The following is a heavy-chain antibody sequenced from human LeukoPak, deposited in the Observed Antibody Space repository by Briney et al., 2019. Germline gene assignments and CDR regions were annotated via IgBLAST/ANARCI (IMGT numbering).Heavy chain of an antibody. CDR1: GFTFSTYA. D-gene: IGHD2-2*01. Sequence: GGSLRLSCAAPGFTFSTYAMSWVRQAPGKGLEWVSTISGSGSSTYHADSVKGRFTISRDNSKSTLYLQMNSLRAEDTAVYYCAKPGFCSGTGCYGYFQHWGQGTLVTVS. CDR3: AKPGFCSGTGCYGYFQH. CDR2: ISGSGSST. V-gene: IGHV3-23*01. J-gene: IGHJ1*01.